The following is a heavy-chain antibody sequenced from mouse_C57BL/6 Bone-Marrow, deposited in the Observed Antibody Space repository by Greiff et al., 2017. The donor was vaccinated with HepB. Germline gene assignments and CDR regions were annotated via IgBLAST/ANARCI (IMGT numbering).Heavy chain of an antibody. CDR1: GYTFTDHT. Sequence: QVQLQQSGPELVKPGASVKISCKVSGYTFTDHTIHWMKQRPEQGLEWIGYIYPRDGSTKYNEKFKGKATLTADKSSSTAYMQLNSLTSEDSAGYFCARRVDYYAMDYWGQGTSVTVSS. V-gene: IGHV1-78*01. CDR2: IYPRDGST. CDR3: ARRVDYYAMDY. D-gene: IGHD1-1*01. J-gene: IGHJ4*01.